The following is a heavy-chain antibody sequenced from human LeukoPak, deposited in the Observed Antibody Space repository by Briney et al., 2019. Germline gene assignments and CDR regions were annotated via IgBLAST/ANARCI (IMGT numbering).Heavy chain of an antibody. V-gene: IGHV4-59*12. CDR3: ARTTYYEFWSGSPGAFDI. D-gene: IGHD3-3*01. Sequence: PSETLSLTCTVSGGSISSYYWSWIRQPPGKGLEWIGYIYYSGSTNYNPSLKSRVTISVDTSKNEFSLNLDSVTAADTAVYYCARTTYYEFWSGSPGAFDIWGQGSRVTVSS. CDR1: GGSISSYY. CDR2: IYYSGST. J-gene: IGHJ3*02.